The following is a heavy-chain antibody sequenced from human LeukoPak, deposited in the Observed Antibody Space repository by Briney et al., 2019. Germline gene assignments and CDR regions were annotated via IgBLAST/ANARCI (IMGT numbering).Heavy chain of an antibody. CDR3: ARNGFGLVAAAGIDY. Sequence: SETLSLTCTVSGGSISSGGYYWSWIRQPPGKGLEWIGYIYYSGSTNYNPSLKSRVTISVDTSKNQFSLKLSSVTAADTAVYYCARNGFGLVAAAGIDYWGQGTLVTVSS. CDR1: GGSISSGGYY. V-gene: IGHV4-61*08. J-gene: IGHJ4*02. D-gene: IGHD6-13*01. CDR2: IYYSGST.